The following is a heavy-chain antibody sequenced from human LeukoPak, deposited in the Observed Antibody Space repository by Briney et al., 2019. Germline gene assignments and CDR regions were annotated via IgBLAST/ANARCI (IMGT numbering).Heavy chain of an antibody. Sequence: ASVEVSCKASGYTFTSYDINWVRQATGQGLEWMGWMNPNSGNTGYAQKFQGRATMTRNTSISTAYMELSSPRSEDTAVYYCARGRRGTTVTTFRLGQVFDYWGQGTLVTVSS. CDR1: GYTFTSYD. CDR2: MNPNSGNT. CDR3: ARGRRGTTVTTFRLGQVFDY. D-gene: IGHD4-17*01. J-gene: IGHJ4*02. V-gene: IGHV1-8*01.